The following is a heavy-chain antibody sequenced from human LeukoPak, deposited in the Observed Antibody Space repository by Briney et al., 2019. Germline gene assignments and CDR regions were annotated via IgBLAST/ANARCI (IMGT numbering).Heavy chain of an antibody. J-gene: IGHJ4*02. Sequence: ASVKVSCKASGYTFTSYYMHWVRQAPGQGLEWMGIINPSGGSTSYAQKFQGRVTMTRDTSTSTAYMELSSLRSEDTAVYYCARKGYEAAAGDYWGQGTLVTVSS. D-gene: IGHD6-13*01. CDR1: GYTFTSYY. CDR3: ARKGYEAAAGDY. CDR2: INPSGGST. V-gene: IGHV1-46*01.